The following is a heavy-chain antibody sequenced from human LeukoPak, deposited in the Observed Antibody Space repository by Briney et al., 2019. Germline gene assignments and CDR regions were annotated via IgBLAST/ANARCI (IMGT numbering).Heavy chain of an antibody. J-gene: IGHJ1*01. V-gene: IGHV1-18*01. D-gene: IGHD3-22*01. CDR2: ISAYNGNT. CDR1: GYTFTSYG. CDR3: ARGNYYDSSGYYPEYFQH. Sequence: ASVKVSCKASGYTFTSYGISWVRQAPGQGLEWMGWISAYNGNTNYAQKFQGRVTMTRDTSISTAYMELSRLRSDDTAVYYCARGNYYDSSGYYPEYFQHWGQGTLVTVSS.